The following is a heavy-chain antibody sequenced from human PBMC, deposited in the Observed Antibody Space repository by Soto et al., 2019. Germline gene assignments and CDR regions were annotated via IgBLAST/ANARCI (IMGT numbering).Heavy chain of an antibody. Sequence: EVQLLESGGALVQPGGSLRLPCAASGFTFYSYAMSWVRQAPGKGLEWVSTIGSVGGDTYYADPVKGRFTISRDDSKNTLLLQMNSLRAEDTAVYYCVKDRMAYNSVWDPFDIWGQGTMVTVSS. CDR2: IGSVGGDT. V-gene: IGHV3-23*01. D-gene: IGHD1-20*01. CDR1: GFTFYSYA. J-gene: IGHJ3*02. CDR3: VKDRMAYNSVWDPFDI.